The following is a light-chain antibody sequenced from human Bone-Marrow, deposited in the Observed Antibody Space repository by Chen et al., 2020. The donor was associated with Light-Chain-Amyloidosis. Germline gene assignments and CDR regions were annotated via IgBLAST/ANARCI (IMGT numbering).Light chain of an antibody. CDR3: QQYYITPYT. V-gene: IGKV4-1*01. CDR1: QSVLHSSNNENY. CDR2: WAS. Sequence: DIVMTQSPDSLAVSLGERFTINCKSSQSVLHSSNNENYLAWFQQKPGQPPKLLIFWASSRESGVSDRFSGSGSGTDFTLTISSLQAEDVAVYYCQQYYITPYTFGQGTKLEIK. J-gene: IGKJ2*01.